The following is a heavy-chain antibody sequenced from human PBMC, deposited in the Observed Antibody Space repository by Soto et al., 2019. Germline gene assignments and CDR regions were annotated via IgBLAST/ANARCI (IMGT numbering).Heavy chain of an antibody. CDR1: GFTFSSYG. V-gene: IGHV3-33*01. J-gene: IGHJ3*02. Sequence: QVQLVESGGGVVQPGRSLRLSCAASGFTFSSYGMHWVRQAPGKGLEWVAVIWYDGSNKYYADSVKGRFTISRDNSKNTLYLQRNSLRAEDTAVYYCARDCSGGSCYRDSDAFDIWGQGTMVTVSS. CDR3: ARDCSGGSCYRDSDAFDI. CDR2: IWYDGSNK. D-gene: IGHD2-15*01.